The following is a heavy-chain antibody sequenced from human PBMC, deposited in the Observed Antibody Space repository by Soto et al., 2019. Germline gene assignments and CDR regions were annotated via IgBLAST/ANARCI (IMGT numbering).Heavy chain of an antibody. CDR1: GGSISSSSYY. D-gene: IGHD4-17*01. V-gene: IGHV4-39*01. CDR3: ARRTYGGNQLDY. Sequence: SETLSLTCTVSGGSISSSSYYWGWIRQPPGKGLEWIGSIYYSGSTYYNPSLKSRVTISVDTSKNQFSLKLSSATAADTAVYYCARRTYGGNQLDYWGQGTLVT. J-gene: IGHJ4*02. CDR2: IYYSGST.